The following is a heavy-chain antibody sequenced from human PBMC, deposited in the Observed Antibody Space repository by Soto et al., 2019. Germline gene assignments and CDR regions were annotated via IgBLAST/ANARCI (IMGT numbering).Heavy chain of an antibody. CDR1: GFTFNTYD. V-gene: IGHV3-23*01. Sequence: EVQLLESGGGSVQPGGSLRLSCAASGFTFNTYDMSWIRQTPGKGLEWVSSITSNGVDKFYAESVRARFTISRDNSRNTLYLYMNSLRAEDTAIYYCAKHRPLFDSWGQGTLVTVSS. CDR2: ITSNGVDK. J-gene: IGHJ4*02. CDR3: AKHRPLFDS.